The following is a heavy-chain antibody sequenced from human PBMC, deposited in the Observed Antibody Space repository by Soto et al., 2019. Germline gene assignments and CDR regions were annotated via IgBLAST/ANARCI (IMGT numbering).Heavy chain of an antibody. CDR1: GYTFIHYA. V-gene: IGHV1-3*01. D-gene: IGHD2-2*01. CDR3: ARDLGYCSSTSCRENWFDP. CDR2: INAGHGTT. J-gene: IGHJ5*02. Sequence: GASVKVSCKASGYTFIHYAVHWVRQAPGQSLEWMGLINAGHGTTKYSQKFQGRVTITKDTSANTAYLDLSSLRSEDTAVYFCARDLGYCSSTSCRENWFDPWGQGTLVTVSS.